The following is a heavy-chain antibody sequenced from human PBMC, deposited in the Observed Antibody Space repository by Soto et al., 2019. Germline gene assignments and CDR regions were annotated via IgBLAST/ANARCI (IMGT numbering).Heavy chain of an antibody. V-gene: IGHV4-59*01. D-gene: IGHD2-15*01. CDR1: GGSISGSY. CDR2: IHYSGST. J-gene: IGHJ4*02. CDR3: TKYRRTDAEGYSFDY. Sequence: KPSETLSLTCTVSGGSISGSYWSWIRQTPGKVLEWVGYIHYSGSTDYNPSLKSRVTMSVDSAKNRFSLQLSSVTAADTAVYFCTKYRRTDAEGYSFDYWGQGALVTVSS.